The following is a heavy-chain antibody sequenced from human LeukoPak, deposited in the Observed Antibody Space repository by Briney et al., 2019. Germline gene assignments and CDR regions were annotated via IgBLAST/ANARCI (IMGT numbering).Heavy chain of an antibody. CDR1: GYTFTSYY. D-gene: IGHD2-15*01. CDR3: ATPAQRGYCSGGSCYAFDP. CDR2: INPSGGST. Sequence: ASVKVSCKASGYTFTSYYMHWVRQAPGQGLEWMGIINPSGGSTSYAQKFQGRVTMTEDTSTDTAYMELSSLRSEDTAVYYCATPAQRGYCSGGSCYAFDPWGQGTLVTVSS. J-gene: IGHJ5*02. V-gene: IGHV1-46*01.